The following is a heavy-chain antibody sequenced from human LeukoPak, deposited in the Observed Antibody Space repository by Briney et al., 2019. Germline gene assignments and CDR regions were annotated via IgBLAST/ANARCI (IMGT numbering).Heavy chain of an antibody. D-gene: IGHD3-16*01. CDR1: GGSINSKSLY. CDR3: ATSGDYEEFQT. J-gene: IGHJ3*01. Sequence: SETLSLTCTVSGGSINSKSLYWGWIRQPPGKRWEWIGSVYYSGTTYYNPSLKSRLTVSIDTSNNQFHLTLRSVTAADTALYYCATSGDYEEFQTWGHGTMVTVSS. V-gene: IGHV4-39*06. CDR2: VYYSGTT.